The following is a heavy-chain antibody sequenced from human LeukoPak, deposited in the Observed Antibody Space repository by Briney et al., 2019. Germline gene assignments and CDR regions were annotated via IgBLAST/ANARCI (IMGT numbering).Heavy chain of an antibody. Sequence: SETLSLTCTVSGGSISSRIYYWGWIRQPPGKGLEWIGSIYYSGSTYYNPSLKSRVTISVDTSKNQFSLKLSSVTAADTAVYYCARTIFGVVITLFDYWGQGTLVTVSS. CDR2: IYYSGST. V-gene: IGHV4-39*07. J-gene: IGHJ4*02. CDR1: GGSISSRIYY. D-gene: IGHD3-3*01. CDR3: ARTIFGVVITLFDY.